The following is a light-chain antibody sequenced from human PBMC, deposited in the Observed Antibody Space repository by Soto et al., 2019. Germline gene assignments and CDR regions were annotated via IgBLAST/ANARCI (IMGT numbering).Light chain of an antibody. V-gene: IGLV2-14*01. Sequence: QSALTQPASVSGSPGQSITISCTGTSSDVGGYNYVSWYQQPPGKGPKLMIYDVTNRPSGVSRRFSGSKSGNTASLTISGLQAEDEDDYYCSSYTSSSTYVFGTGTKLTVL. J-gene: IGLJ1*01. CDR1: SSDVGGYNY. CDR3: SSYTSSSTYV. CDR2: DVT.